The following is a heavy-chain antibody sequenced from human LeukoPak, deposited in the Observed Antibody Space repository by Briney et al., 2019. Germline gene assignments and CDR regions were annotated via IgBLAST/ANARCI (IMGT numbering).Heavy chain of an antibody. CDR1: GDSISKYD. CDR3: ARVVQTSGYYSTGYYYMDV. D-gene: IGHD3-22*01. J-gene: IGHJ6*03. V-gene: IGHV4-4*07. Sequence: ASETLSLTCIVSGDSISKYDWIWIRQPAGKELEWSGRIYTSGSTNYNPSLKSRVTMSVDTSRNQFSLNLSSVTAADTAVYYCARVVQTSGYYSTGYYYMDVWGKGIMVTVSS. CDR2: IYTSGST.